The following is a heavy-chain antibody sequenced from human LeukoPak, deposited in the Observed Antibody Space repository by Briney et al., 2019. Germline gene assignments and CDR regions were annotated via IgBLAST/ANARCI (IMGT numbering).Heavy chain of an antibody. CDR2: ISAYNGNT. CDR3: ARESYYYGSGSYDDFDY. Sequence: APVMGSCKVCGYLLTRYGISEGRHAPGQGHERMGCISAYNGNTNYAQKLQGRVTMTTDTSTSTAYMELRSLRSDDTAVYYCARESYYYGSGSYDDFDYWGQGTLVTVSS. J-gene: IGHJ4*02. CDR1: GYLLTRYG. D-gene: IGHD3-10*01. V-gene: IGHV1-18*04.